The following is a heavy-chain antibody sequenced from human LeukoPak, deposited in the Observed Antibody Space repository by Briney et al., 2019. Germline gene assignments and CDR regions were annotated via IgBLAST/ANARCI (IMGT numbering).Heavy chain of an antibody. CDR2: INHSGST. Sequence: PSETLSLTCAVYGGSFSGYYWSWIRQPPGKGLEWIGEINHSGSTNYNPSLKSRVTISVDTSKNQFSLKLSSVTAADTAVYYCARDPVSYGYEHYWYFDLWGRGTLVTVSS. CDR3: ARDPVSYGYEHYWYFDL. CDR1: GGSFSGYY. J-gene: IGHJ2*01. D-gene: IGHD5-18*01. V-gene: IGHV4-34*01.